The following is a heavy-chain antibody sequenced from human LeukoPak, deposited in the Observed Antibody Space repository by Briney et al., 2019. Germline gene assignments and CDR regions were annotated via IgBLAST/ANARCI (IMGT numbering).Heavy chain of an antibody. D-gene: IGHD2-2*01. V-gene: IGHV4-38-2*02. J-gene: IGHJ5*02. CDR1: GYSISSGYY. Sequence: SETLSLTCSVSGYSISSGYYWAWIRQPPGKGLEWIGIINHRGSTYSNPSLKSRVTIVVDTSNNQFSLKLSSVSAADTAVYYCARDSCSSTSCYVNVGFDPWGQGTLVTVSS. CDR2: INHRGST. CDR3: ARDSCSSTSCYVNVGFDP.